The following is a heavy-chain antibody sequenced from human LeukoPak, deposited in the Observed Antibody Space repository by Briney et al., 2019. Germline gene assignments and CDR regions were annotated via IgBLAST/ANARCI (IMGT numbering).Heavy chain of an antibody. CDR3: ARATVYYYDSSGSNAFDI. D-gene: IGHD3-22*01. Sequence: ASVKVSCKASGYTFTSYAMGWVRQAPGHGLEWMGWINPNSGGTNYAQKFQGRVTMTRDTSISTAYMELSRLRSDDTAVYYCARATVYYYDSSGSNAFDIWGQGTMVTVSS. J-gene: IGHJ3*02. CDR1: GYTFTSYA. V-gene: IGHV1-2*02. CDR2: INPNSGGT.